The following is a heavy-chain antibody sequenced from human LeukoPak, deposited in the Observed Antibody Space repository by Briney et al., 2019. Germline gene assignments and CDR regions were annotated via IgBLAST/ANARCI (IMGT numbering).Heavy chain of an antibody. CDR1: GGTFSSYA. CDR2: IIPIFGIA. CDR3: ARGRRLFDRVVPLDP. Sequence: GASVKVSCKASGGTFSSYAISWVRQAPGQGLEWMGRIIPIFGIANYAQKFQGRVTITADKSTSTAYMELSSLRSEDTAVYNCARGRRLFDRVVPLDPWGQGTLVTVFS. J-gene: IGHJ5*02. V-gene: IGHV1-69*04. D-gene: IGHD6-25*01.